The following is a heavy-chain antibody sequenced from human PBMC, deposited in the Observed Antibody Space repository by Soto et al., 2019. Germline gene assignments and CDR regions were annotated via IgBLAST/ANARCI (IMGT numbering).Heavy chain of an antibody. Sequence: GASVKVSCKASGYTLTAYAIHWVRQAPGQRLEWMGWINAGNGNTKYSQKFQGRVTITRDTSASTAYMELSSLRSEDTAVYYCARGEGGSSYYYYMDVWGKGTTVTVS. J-gene: IGHJ6*03. V-gene: IGHV1-3*01. CDR3: ARGEGGSSYYYYMDV. CDR2: INAGNGNT. D-gene: IGHD3-10*01. CDR1: GYTLTAYA.